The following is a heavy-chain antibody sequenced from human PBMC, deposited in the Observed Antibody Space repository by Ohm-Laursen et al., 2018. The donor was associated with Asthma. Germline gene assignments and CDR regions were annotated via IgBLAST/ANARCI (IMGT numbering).Heavy chain of an antibody. J-gene: IGHJ4*02. CDR1: GFTFSSYW. D-gene: IGHD1-26*01. V-gene: IGHV3-74*01. Sequence: SLRLSCAASGFTFSSYWMHWVRQAPGKGPVWVSRLNTDGSGTWYADSVKGRFTISRDNAKNTLYLQMNSLRAKDTAVYYCARARSGSSYDYWGQGTLVTVSS. CDR2: LNTDGSGT. CDR3: ARARSGSSYDY.